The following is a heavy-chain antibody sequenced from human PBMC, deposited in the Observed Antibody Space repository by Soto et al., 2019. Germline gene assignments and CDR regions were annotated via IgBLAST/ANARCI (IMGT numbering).Heavy chain of an antibody. CDR2: ISNSGNT. D-gene: IGHD3-10*01. V-gene: IGHV4-31*03. J-gene: IGHJ6*03. Sequence: TSETLSLTCSVSGGSMSRSGHYWSWIRQHPGKGLEWIAYISNSGNTYYNPSLKSRVTVSVDTSENQSSLKVSSVNAADTAVYYCARYGSYYVDVWGKGTTVTVSS. CDR1: GGSMSRSGHY. CDR3: ARYGSYYVDV.